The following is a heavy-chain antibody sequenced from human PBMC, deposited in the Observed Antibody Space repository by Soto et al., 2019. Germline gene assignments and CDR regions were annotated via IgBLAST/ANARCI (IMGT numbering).Heavy chain of an antibody. CDR3: ARSTVTTLNWYFDL. V-gene: IGHV4-59*08. D-gene: IGHD4-17*01. Sequence: SETLSLTCTVSGGSISSYYWSWIRQPPGKGLEWIGYIYYSGSTYYNPSLKSRVTISVDTSKNQFSLKLSSVTAADTAVYYCARSTVTTLNWYFDLWGRGTLVTVSS. CDR2: IYYSGST. J-gene: IGHJ2*01. CDR1: GGSISSYY.